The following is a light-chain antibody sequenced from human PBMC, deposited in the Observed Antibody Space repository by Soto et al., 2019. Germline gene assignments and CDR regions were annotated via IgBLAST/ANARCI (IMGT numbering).Light chain of an antibody. CDR2: DAS. CDR1: QSVSSSS. Sequence: EIVLTQSPGTLSLSPGERATLSCRASQSVSSSSLAWYQQRPGQAPRLLIYDASSRAAGIPDRFSGSGSESDFTLTISRLEPEDSAVYYCQQYAGSPRTFGQGTKVEIK. J-gene: IGKJ2*01. V-gene: IGKV3-20*01. CDR3: QQYAGSPRT.